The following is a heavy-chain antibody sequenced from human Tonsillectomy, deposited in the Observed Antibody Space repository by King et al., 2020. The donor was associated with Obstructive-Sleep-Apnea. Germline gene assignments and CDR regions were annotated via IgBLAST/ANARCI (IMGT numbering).Heavy chain of an antibody. CDR3: ARELYGDYGIDY. D-gene: IGHD4-17*01. Sequence: QLVQSGGGLVQPGGSLRLSCAASGFTLSRYWMHWVRQAPGKGLVWVSGIKSDGSTTSYADSVKGRFTMSRDNAKNTLYLQVNSLRAEDTAVYYCARELYGDYGIDYWGQGTLVTVSS. CDR1: GFTLSRYW. CDR2: IKSDGSTT. J-gene: IGHJ4*02. V-gene: IGHV3-74*01.